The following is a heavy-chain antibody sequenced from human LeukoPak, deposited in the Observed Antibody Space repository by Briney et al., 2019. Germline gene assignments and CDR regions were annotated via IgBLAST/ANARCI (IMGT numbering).Heavy chain of an antibody. CDR3: ALKPLYSSSWSWFDP. Sequence: SETLSLTCAVYGGSFSGCYWSWIRQPPGKGLEWIGEINHSGSTNYNPSLKSRVTISVDTSKNQCSLKLSSVTAADTAVYYCALKPLYSSSWSWFDPWGQGTLVTVSS. D-gene: IGHD6-13*01. V-gene: IGHV4-34*01. J-gene: IGHJ5*02. CDR2: INHSGST. CDR1: GGSFSGCY.